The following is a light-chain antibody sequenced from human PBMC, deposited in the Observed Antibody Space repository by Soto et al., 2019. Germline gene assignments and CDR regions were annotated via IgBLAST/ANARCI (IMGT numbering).Light chain of an antibody. CDR1: SSNIGAGYD. J-gene: IGLJ1*01. CDR2: GNS. Sequence: QSVLTQPPSVSGAPGQRVTISCTGSSSNIGAGYDEHWYQQLPGTAPKLLIYGNSNRPSGVPDRFSGSKSGTSASLAITGLQAEDEADYYCQSYYSSLSYVFGTGTKVTVL. V-gene: IGLV1-40*01. CDR3: QSYYSSLSYV.